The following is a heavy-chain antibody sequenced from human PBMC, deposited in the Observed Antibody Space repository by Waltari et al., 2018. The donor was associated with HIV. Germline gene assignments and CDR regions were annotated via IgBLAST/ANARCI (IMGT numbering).Heavy chain of an antibody. CDR2: IIPILGIA. D-gene: IGHD3-22*01. CDR1: GGTFSSYT. V-gene: IGHV1-69*02. Sequence: QVQLVQSGAEVKKPGSSVKVSCKASGGTFSSYTISWVRKAPGQGLEWMGRIIPILGIANYAQKFQGRVTITADKSTSTAYMELSSLRSEDTAVYYCAPYYYDSSGVFNDYWGQGTLVTVSS. J-gene: IGHJ4*02. CDR3: APYYYDSSGVFNDY.